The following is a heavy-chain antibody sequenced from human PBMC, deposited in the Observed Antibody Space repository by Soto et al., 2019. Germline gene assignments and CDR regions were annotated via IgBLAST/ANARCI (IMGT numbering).Heavy chain of an antibody. Sequence: PSQTGSRTCAISGDSVSSNSAAWNWIRQSPSRGLEWLGRTYYRSKSYNYYAVSVKSRIAINPDTSKNQFSLQLNSVTPEDTAVYYCARTYRYTSGWHEEKYLDYWGPGTLVTASS. CDR3: ARTYRYTSGWHEEKYLDY. V-gene: IGHV6-1*01. CDR2: TYYRSKSYN. D-gene: IGHD6-19*01. J-gene: IGHJ4*02. CDR1: GDSVSSNSAA.